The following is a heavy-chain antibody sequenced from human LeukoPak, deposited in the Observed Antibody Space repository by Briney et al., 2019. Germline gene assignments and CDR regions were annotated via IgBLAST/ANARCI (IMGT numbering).Heavy chain of an antibody. CDR3: AKDRGFYGSATYYFDY. Sequence: GGSLRLSRAASGFTFSSHAMNWVRQAPGKWLEWVSCIGKSGASPHYADSVKGRFTISRDNSKNTLFLQMNSLRAEDTAVYFCAKDRGFYGSATYYFDYWGQGTMVTVSS. CDR2: IGKSGASP. J-gene: IGHJ4*02. CDR1: GFTFSSHA. V-gene: IGHV3-23*01. D-gene: IGHD3-10*01.